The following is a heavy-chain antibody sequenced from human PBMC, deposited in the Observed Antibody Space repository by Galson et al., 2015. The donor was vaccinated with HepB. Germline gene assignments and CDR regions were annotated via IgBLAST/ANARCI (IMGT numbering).Heavy chain of an antibody. CDR2: LHSDINYI. CDR3: ARWIAVAGAARGLDY. CDR1: GFTFSSYR. D-gene: IGHD6-19*01. Sequence: SLRLSCAASGFTFSSYRMNWVRQAPGKGLEWVATLHSDINYIYYSDSVKGQFTISRDNAEDSLYLQMNSLRAEDTAVYYCARWIAVAGAARGLDYWGQGTLVTVSS. V-gene: IGHV3-21*01. J-gene: IGHJ4*02.